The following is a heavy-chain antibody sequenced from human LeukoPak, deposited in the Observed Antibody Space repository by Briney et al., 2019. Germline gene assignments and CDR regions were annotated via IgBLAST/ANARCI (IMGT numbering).Heavy chain of an antibody. V-gene: IGHV4-30-2*01. CDR1: GGSISSGGYS. Sequence: PSETLSLTCTVSGGSISSGGYSWSWIRQPPGKGLEWIGYIYHSGSTYYNPSLKSRVTISVDRSKNQFSLKLSSVTAADTAVYYCASARRYYYYYYGMDVWGQGTTVTVSS. CDR2: IYHSGST. J-gene: IGHJ6*02. CDR3: ASARRYYYYYYGMDV.